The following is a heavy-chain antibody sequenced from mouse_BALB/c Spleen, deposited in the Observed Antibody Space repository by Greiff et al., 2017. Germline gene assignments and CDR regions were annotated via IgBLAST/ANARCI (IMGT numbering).Heavy chain of an antibody. J-gene: IGHJ4*01. V-gene: IGHV5-17*02. D-gene: IGHD2-10*02. CDR2: ISSGSSTI. CDR1: GFTFSSFG. CDR3: GYGNYAMDY. Sequence: EVQRVESGGGLVQPGGSRKLSCAASGFTFSSFGMHWVRQAPEKGLEWVAYISSGSSTIYYADTVKGRFTISRDNPKNTLFLQMTSLRSEDTAMYYWGYGNYAMDYWGQGTSVTVSS.